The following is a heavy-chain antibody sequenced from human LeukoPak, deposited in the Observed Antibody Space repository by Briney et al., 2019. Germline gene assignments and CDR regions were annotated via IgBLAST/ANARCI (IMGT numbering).Heavy chain of an antibody. V-gene: IGHV4-59*08. D-gene: IGHD5-18*01. J-gene: IGHJ5*02. Sequence: SETLSLTCTVSGGSISSYYWSWIRQPPGKGLEWIGYIYYSGSTNYNPSLKSRVTISVDTSKNQFSLKLSSVTAADTAVYYCARHAPFTYPRGYSYGNNWFDPWGQGTLVTVSS. CDR2: IYYSGST. CDR1: GGSISSYY. CDR3: ARHAPFTYPRGYSYGNNWFDP.